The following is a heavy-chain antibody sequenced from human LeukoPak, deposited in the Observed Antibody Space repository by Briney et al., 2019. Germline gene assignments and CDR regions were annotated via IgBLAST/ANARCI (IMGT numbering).Heavy chain of an antibody. D-gene: IGHD6-6*01. CDR2: IYTSGST. CDR3: ARLLTAARSYYFDY. J-gene: IGHJ4*02. V-gene: IGHV4-4*09. Sequence: ETLSLTCTVSGGSISSYYWSWIRPPPGKGLEWIGYIYTSGSTNYNPSLKSRVTISVDTSKNQFSLKLSSVTAADTAVYYCARLLTAARSYYFDYWGQGTLVTVSS. CDR1: GGSISSYY.